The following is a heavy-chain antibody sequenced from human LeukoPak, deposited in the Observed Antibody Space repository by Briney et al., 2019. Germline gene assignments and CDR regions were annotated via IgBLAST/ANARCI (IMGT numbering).Heavy chain of an antibody. CDR3: ARGRSSGWYGGWVDY. V-gene: IGHV3-53*01. D-gene: IGHD6-19*01. J-gene: IGHJ4*02. Sequence: PGGSLRLSCAASGFTVSSNYMSWVRQAPGKGLEWVSVIYSGGSTYYADSVKGRFTISRDNSKNTLYLQMNSLRAEDTAVYYCARGRSSGWYGGWVDYWGQGTLVTVSS. CDR2: IYSGGST. CDR1: GFTVSSNY.